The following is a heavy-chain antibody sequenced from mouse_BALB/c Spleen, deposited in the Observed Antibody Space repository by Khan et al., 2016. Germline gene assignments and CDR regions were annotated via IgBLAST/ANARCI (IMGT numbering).Heavy chain of an antibody. CDR1: GYTFTSYW. D-gene: IGHD1-1*01. V-gene: IGHV1-7*01. CDR2: INPSTGYT. J-gene: IGHJ2*01. CDR3: ARRFVTTVVCDY. Sequence: VQLQESGAELAKPGASVKMSCKASGYTFTSYWMHWVKQRPGQGLEWIGYINPSTGYTEYNQKFKDKATLTADKSSSTAYMQLSSLTSEDSAVYYCARRFVTTVVCDYWGQGTTLTVSS.